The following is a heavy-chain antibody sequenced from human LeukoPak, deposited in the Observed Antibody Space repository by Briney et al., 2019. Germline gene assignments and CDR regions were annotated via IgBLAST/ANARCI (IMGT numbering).Heavy chain of an antibody. CDR2: INPKRGGA. Sequence: GSVKVSCKASGYTFTGYYMHWVRQAAGRGLEGMGWINPKRGGANYAQKFQCRVTMTRDTSIRTAYMELSRLRSDDTAVYYCARDGRYRDNYYYYMDVWGKGTTVTISS. J-gene: IGHJ6*03. CDR3: ARDGRYRDNYYYYMDV. D-gene: IGHD1-26*01. CDR1: GYTFTGYY. V-gene: IGHV1-2*02.